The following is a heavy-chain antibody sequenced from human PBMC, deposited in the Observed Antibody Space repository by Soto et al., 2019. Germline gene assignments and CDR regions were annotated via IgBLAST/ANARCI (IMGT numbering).Heavy chain of an antibody. Sequence: EVQLMESGGGLVQPGGSLRLSCAASGCTFRRDWMAWVRQAPGKGLEWVANINQDVSQKLYVDSVRGRFTTSRDNAKNYVYLQINTLRADDTAVYYCAKIGYNDWDFDYWGQGTLVTISS. V-gene: IGHV3-7*01. CDR1: GCTFRRDW. D-gene: IGHD3-22*01. CDR3: AKIGYNDWDFDY. J-gene: IGHJ4*02. CDR2: INQDVSQK.